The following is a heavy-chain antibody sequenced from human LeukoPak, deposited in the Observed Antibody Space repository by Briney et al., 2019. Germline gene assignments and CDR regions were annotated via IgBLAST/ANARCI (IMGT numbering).Heavy chain of an antibody. CDR2: IYSEGSRT. D-gene: IGHD1-14*01. Sequence: GGSLRLSCAGSGITLSSYWMHWVRQGPGKGLVWVSRIYSEGSRTTYADSVRGRFTISRDNAKNSLYLQMNSLRAEDTAVYYCAKAQPPQYGDYWGQGTLVTVSS. CDR3: AKAQPPQYGDY. V-gene: IGHV3-74*01. J-gene: IGHJ4*02. CDR1: GITLSSYW.